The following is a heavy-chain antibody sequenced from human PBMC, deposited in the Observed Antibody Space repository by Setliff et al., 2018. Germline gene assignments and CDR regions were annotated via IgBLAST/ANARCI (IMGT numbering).Heavy chain of an antibody. V-gene: IGHV4-59*11. D-gene: IGHD3-16*01. CDR1: GASISTHY. J-gene: IGHJ4*02. CDR2: TYYIGTT. CDR3: ARGGVLGTGDFDY. Sequence: SETLSLTCTVSGASISTHYWSWIRQPPGKGLEWIGHTYYIGTTKYSPSLKGRVTISVDTSKNQVSLKMNFVTAADTAVYYCARGGVLGTGDFDYRGQGTLVTVSS.